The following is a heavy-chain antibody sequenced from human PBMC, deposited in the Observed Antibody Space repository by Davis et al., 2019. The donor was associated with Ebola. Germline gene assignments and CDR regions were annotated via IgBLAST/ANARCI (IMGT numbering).Heavy chain of an antibody. V-gene: IGHV5-51*01. CDR3: ARLRDGDYVDY. J-gene: IGHJ4*02. Sequence: GESLKISCNGSGYSFTTYWIGWVRQMPGKGLEWMGIVHPSDSDTRYRTSLQGQVTISADKSITTAYLQWSSLKASDSAMYYCARLRDGDYVDYWGQGTLVTVSS. D-gene: IGHD4-17*01. CDR1: GYSFTTYW. CDR2: VHPSDSDT.